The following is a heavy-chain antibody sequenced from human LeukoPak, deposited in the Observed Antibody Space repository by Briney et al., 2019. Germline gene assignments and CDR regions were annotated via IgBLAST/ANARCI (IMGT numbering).Heavy chain of an antibody. CDR3: ARDYGSVAPPFDY. J-gene: IGHJ4*02. V-gene: IGHV1-2*02. D-gene: IGHD6-19*01. CDR1: GYTFTGYY. CDR2: INPNSGGT. Sequence: ASVKVSCKAPGYTFTGYYMHWVRQAPGQGLEWMGWINPNSGGTNYAQKFQGRVTMTRDTSISTAYMELSRLRSDDTAVYYCARDYGSVAPPFDYWGQGTLVTVSS.